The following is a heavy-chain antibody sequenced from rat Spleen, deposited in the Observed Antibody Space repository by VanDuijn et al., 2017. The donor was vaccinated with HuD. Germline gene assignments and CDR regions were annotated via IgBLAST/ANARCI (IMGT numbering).Heavy chain of an antibody. D-gene: IGHD1-11*01. J-gene: IGHJ3*01. CDR3: ARQDYGGYRGGWFAY. CDR2: ISYSGST. V-gene: IGHV3-1*01. Sequence: EVQLQESGPGLVKPSQSLSLTCSVTGYSITSNYWGWIRKFPGNKMEWMGYISYSGSTSYNPSLKSRTSITRDTSKNQFFLQLNSVTTEDTATYYCARQDYGGYRGGWFAYWGQGTLVTVSS. CDR1: GYSITSNY.